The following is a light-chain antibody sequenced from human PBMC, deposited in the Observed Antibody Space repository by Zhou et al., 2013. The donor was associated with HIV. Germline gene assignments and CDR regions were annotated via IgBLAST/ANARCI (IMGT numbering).Light chain of an antibody. CDR2: GAS. Sequence: EILLTQSPGTLSLSPGERATLSCRASQSVSSNHLAWYQQNPGQAPRLLIYGASSRATGIPDRFSGSGSGTDFTLTISRLEPEDSAVYYCQQYGGSPLFTFGPGTKVDIK. CDR3: QQYGGSPLFT. CDR1: QSVSSNH. V-gene: IGKV3-20*01. J-gene: IGKJ3*01.